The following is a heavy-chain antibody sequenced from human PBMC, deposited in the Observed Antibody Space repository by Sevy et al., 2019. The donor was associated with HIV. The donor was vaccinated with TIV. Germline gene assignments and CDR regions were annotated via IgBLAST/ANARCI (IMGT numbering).Heavy chain of an antibody. J-gene: IGHJ3*02. V-gene: IGHV3-23*01. CDR3: AKGDIVVVVAVPRGDAFDI. CDR2: ISASGRSS. D-gene: IGHD2-15*01. CDR1: GFIFSTYA. Sequence: GGSLRLSCAASGFIFSTYAMSWVRQAPGKGLEWVSTISASGRSSYYADSVKGRFTIPRDNSKNTLYVQMNSLRAEDTAVYYWAKGDIVVVVAVPRGDAFDIWGQGTMVTVSS.